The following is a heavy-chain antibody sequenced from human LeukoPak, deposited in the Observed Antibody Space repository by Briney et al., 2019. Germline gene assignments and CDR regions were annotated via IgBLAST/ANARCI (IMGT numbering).Heavy chain of an antibody. D-gene: IGHD1-26*01. J-gene: IGHJ4*02. CDR2: TRNKAYSYTT. Sequence: GGSLRLSCAASGFXFSXHYXXWVXXAPXKXXEXVGRTRNKAYSYTTEYAASVRGRFSISRDDSKNSLYLQMNSLNTGDTAVYYCARERSGSFDYWGQGTLVTVSS. CDR3: ARERSGSFDY. V-gene: IGHV3-72*01. CDR1: GFXFSXHY.